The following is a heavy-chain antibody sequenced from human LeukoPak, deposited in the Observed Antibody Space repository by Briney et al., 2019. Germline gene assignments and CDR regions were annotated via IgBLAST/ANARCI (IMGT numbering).Heavy chain of an antibody. V-gene: IGHV3-33*03. D-gene: IGHD5-12*01. Sequence: GGPLRLSCGASGFIFSSYGMHWVPQAPGKALEWVALIWYDGSKTNHADSVKGRFTIPRDNSKNTLYLQMISLRADDTAMYYCASMATVTRDGAFDLWGQGTMVTVSS. CDR3: ASMATVTRDGAFDL. CDR2: IWYDGSKT. CDR1: GFIFSSYG. J-gene: IGHJ3*01.